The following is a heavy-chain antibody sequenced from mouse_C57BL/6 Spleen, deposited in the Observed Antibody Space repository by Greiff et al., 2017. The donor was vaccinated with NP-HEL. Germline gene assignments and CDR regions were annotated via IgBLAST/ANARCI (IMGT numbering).Heavy chain of an antibody. D-gene: IGHD1-1*01. CDR2: IYPGNSDT. CDR3: TRATTVVATDAMDY. Sequence: VQLKQSGTVLARPGASVKMSCKTSGYTFTSYWMHWVKQRPGQGLEWIGAIYPGNSDTSYNQKFKGKAKLTAVTSASTAYMELSSLTNEDSAVYYCTRATTVVATDAMDYWGQGTSVTVSS. J-gene: IGHJ4*01. CDR1: GYTFTSYW. V-gene: IGHV1-5*01.